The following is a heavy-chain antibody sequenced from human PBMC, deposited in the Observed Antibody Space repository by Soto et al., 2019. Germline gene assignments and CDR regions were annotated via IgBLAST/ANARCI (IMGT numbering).Heavy chain of an antibody. J-gene: IGHJ4*02. CDR3: ARESEDLTSNFDY. V-gene: IGHV3-21*06. CDR1: GFTFTRYS. Sequence: GSLRLSCAASGFTFTRYSMNWVRQAPGKGLEWVSSISSTTNYIYYGDSMKGRFTISRDNAKNSLSLEMNSLRAEDTAVYYCARESEDLTSNFDYWGQGTLVTVSS. CDR2: ISSTTNYI.